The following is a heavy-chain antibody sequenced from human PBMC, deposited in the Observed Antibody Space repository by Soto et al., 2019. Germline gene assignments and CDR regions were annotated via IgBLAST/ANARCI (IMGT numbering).Heavy chain of an antibody. Sequence: GGSLRLSCAASGFDFSSSWMIWLRQAPGKGLEWVANIKGDVSEKYSVDSVKGRFTISRDNAENSLYLQMNSLRAEDTAVYYCVKGGTNFAYWGQGIMVTVSS. V-gene: IGHV3-7*05. CDR3: VKGGTNFAY. D-gene: IGHD1-7*01. CDR2: IKGDVSEK. CDR1: GFDFSSSW. J-gene: IGHJ4*02.